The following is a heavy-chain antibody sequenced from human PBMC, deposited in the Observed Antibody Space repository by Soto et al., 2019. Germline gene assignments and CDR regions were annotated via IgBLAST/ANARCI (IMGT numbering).Heavy chain of an antibody. CDR3: ARNPSSEKDYYYMDV. D-gene: IGHD3-3*01. Sequence: SVKVSCKASGGTFSSYTISWVRQAPGQGLEWMGRIIPILGIANYAQKFQGRVTITADKSTSTAYMELSSLRSEDTAVYYCARNPSSEKDYYYMDVWGKGTTVTVSS. J-gene: IGHJ6*03. CDR1: GGTFSSYT. CDR2: IIPILGIA. V-gene: IGHV1-69*02.